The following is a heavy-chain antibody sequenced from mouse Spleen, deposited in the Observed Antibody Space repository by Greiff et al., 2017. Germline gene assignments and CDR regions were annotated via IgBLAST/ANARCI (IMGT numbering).Heavy chain of an antibody. J-gene: IGHJ3*01. CDR3: ARTYYGSSQAWFAY. CDR1: GFTFSSYA. D-gene: IGHD1-1*01. V-gene: IGHV5-9*01. Sequence: EVMLVESGGGLVKLGGSLKLSCAASGFTFSSYAMSWVRQTPEKRLEWVATISSGGGNTYYPDSVKGRFTISRDNAKNTLYLQMSSLKSEDTAMYYCARTYYGSSQAWFAYWGQGTLVTVSA. CDR2: ISSGGGNT.